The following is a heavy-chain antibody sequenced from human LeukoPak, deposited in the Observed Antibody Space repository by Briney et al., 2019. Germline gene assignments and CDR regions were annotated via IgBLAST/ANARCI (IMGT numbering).Heavy chain of an antibody. CDR1: GFTFSSYG. CDR3: ARDSPVVPAAMSSGLFDY. V-gene: IGHV3-33*01. J-gene: IGHJ4*02. D-gene: IGHD2-2*01. CDR2: IWYDGSNK. Sequence: GGSLRLSCAASGFTFSSYGMHWVRQAPGKGLEWVAVIWYDGSNKYCADSVKGRFTISRDNSKNTLYLQMNSLRAEDTAVYYCARDSPVVPAAMSSGLFDYWGQGTLVTVSS.